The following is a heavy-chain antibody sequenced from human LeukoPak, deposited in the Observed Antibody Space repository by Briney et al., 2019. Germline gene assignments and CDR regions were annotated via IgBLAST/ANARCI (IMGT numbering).Heavy chain of an antibody. CDR1: GFTFSTYA. D-gene: IGHD6-19*01. Sequence: PGGSLRLSCAASGFTFSTYAVNWVRQAPGKGLEWVSSISSSSSYIYYPDSVKGRFTVSRDNAKNSLYLQMNSLRAEDTAVYYCARGEAGTDYWGQGTLVTVSS. V-gene: IGHV3-21*01. J-gene: IGHJ4*02. CDR3: ARGEAGTDY. CDR2: ISSSSSYI.